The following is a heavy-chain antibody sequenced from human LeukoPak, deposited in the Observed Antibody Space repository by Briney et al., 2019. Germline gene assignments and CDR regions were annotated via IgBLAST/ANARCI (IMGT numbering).Heavy chain of an antibody. CDR1: GYSISSGYY. CDR2: IYYSGST. Sequence: PSETLSLTCTVSGYSISSGYYWGWIRQPPGKGLEWIGYIYYSGSTNYNPSLKSRVTISVDTSKNQFSLKLSSVTAADTAVYYCASWPNYYGSGSYQLGYWGQGTLVTVSS. CDR3: ASWPNYYGSGSYQLGY. V-gene: IGHV4-61*01. J-gene: IGHJ4*02. D-gene: IGHD3-10*01.